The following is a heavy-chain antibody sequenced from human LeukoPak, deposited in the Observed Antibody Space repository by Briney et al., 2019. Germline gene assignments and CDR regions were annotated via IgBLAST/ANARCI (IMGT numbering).Heavy chain of an antibody. CDR2: IWYDGSNK. J-gene: IGHJ6*02. V-gene: IGHV3-33*01. CDR3: ARGTIVVVPAAPVHGMDV. D-gene: IGHD2-2*01. CDR1: GFTFSSCG. Sequence: PGGSLRLSCAASGFTFSSCGMHWVRQAPGKGLEWVAVIWYDGSNKYYADSVKGRFTISRDNSKNTLYLQMNSLRAEDTAVYYCARGTIVVVPAAPVHGMDVWGQGTTVTVSS.